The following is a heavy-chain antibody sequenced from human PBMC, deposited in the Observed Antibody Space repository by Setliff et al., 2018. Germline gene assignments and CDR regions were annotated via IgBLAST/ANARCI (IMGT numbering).Heavy chain of an antibody. CDR2: ISAYNGNT. Sequence: ASVKVSCKASGYTFTSYGISWVRQAPGQGLEWMGWISAYNGNTNYAQKLQGRVTMTTDTSTSTAYMELRSLRSDDTAVYYCARTYCGGDCYPSPFDHWGQGTLVTVSS. CDR1: GYTFTSYG. V-gene: IGHV1-18*01. D-gene: IGHD2-21*02. CDR3: ARTYCGGDCYPSPFDH. J-gene: IGHJ4*02.